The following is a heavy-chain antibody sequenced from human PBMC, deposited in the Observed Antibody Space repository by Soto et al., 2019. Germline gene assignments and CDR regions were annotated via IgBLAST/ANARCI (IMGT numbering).Heavy chain of an antibody. CDR3: ARDAAVAGPPYFDY. Sequence: QVQLQESGPGLVKPSETLSLTCTVSGGSISSYYWSWIRQPPGKGLEWIGYIYYSGSTNYNPSLKSRVTISVDTSKNQFSLKLSSVTAADTAVYYCARDAAVAGPPYFDYWGQGTLVTVSS. J-gene: IGHJ4*02. D-gene: IGHD6-19*01. V-gene: IGHV4-59*01. CDR1: GGSISSYY. CDR2: IYYSGST.